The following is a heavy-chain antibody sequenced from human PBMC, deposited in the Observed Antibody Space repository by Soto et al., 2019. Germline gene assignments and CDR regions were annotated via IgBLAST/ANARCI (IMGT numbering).Heavy chain of an antibody. CDR2: INPNSGGT. CDR3: AREDSNYGLYYYGMDG. J-gene: IGHJ6*02. V-gene: IGHV1-2*02. CDR1: GYNFTGYY. Sequence: ASVKVSCKASGYNFTGYYMHWVRQAPGQGLEWMGWINPNSGGTNYAQKFQGRVTMTRDTSISTAYMELSRLRSDDTAVYYCAREDSNYGLYYYGMDGWGQGTMVTVYS. D-gene: IGHD4-4*01.